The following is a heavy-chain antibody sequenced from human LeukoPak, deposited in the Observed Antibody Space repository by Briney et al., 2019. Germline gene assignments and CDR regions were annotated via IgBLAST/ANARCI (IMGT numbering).Heavy chain of an antibody. J-gene: IGHJ4*02. D-gene: IGHD5-18*01. CDR3: ARDIGGYSYGYSYDY. CDR1: GFTFSSYA. Sequence: PGGSLRLSCAASGFTFSSYAMSWVRQAPGKGLEWVAVISYDGSNEYYADSVKGRFTISRDNSKNTLYLQMNSLRAEDTAVYFCARDIGGYSYGYSYDYWGQGTLVIVSS. V-gene: IGHV3-30-3*01. CDR2: ISYDGSNE.